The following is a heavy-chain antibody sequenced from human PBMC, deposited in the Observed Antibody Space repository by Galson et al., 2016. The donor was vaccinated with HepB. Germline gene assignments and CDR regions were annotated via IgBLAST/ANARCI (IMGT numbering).Heavy chain of an antibody. V-gene: IGHV4-61*01. Sequence: SETLSLTCTVPGGSVSSGSYYWSWIRQPPGKGLEWIGYIYYNGNTDYNPSLKSRVTISVDTSKNQFSLNLRSMTAADTAVYYCARLPRLQHCDDTRCYGGESHFDFWGQGTMGTVSS. CDR2: IYYNGNT. D-gene: IGHD2-2*01. J-gene: IGHJ3*01. CDR1: GGSVSSGSYY. CDR3: ARLPRLQHCDDTRCYGGESHFDF.